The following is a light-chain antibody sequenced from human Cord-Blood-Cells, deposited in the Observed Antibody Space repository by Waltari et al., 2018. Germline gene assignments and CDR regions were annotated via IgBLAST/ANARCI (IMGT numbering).Light chain of an antibody. Sequence: QSALTQPPSASGSPGQSVTISCTGPSSDVGCYTYVSWYQQHPGKAPKLMIYEVSKRPSGVPDRFSGSKSGNTASLTVSGLQAEDEADYYCSSYAGSNNWVFGGGTKLTVL. V-gene: IGLV2-8*01. CDR2: EVS. CDR3: SSYAGSNNWV. J-gene: IGLJ3*02. CDR1: SSDVGCYTY.